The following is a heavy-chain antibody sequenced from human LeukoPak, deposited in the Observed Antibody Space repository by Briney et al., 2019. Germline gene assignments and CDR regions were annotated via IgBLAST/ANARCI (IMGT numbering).Heavy chain of an antibody. CDR2: INPNSGGT. V-gene: IGHV1-2*02. J-gene: IGHJ5*02. D-gene: IGHD3-3*01. CDR3: ARAREGYYDFFSDP. Sequence: ASVKVSCKASGYTFTGQYMHWVRQAPGQGLDWMGWINPNSGGTNYAQKFQGRGTMTRDTSINTAYMELSRLRSDDTAVYYCARAREGYYDFFSDPWGQGTLVTVSS. CDR1: GYTFTGQY.